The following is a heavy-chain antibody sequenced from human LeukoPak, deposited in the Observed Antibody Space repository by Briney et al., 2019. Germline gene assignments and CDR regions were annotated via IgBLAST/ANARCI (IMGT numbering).Heavy chain of an antibody. CDR2: FVGGGSDRT. V-gene: IGHV3-48*03. Sequence: GGSQRLSCASSGVSFSTYGLVWVRQAPGKGLEWVSHFVGGGSDRTYYADSVKGRFTVSRENAKNSLYLHMNGLRAEDTAVYYCAREMYGSGLYYSDYWGQGTLVTVSS. D-gene: IGHD3-10*01. CDR3: AREMYGSGLYYSDY. J-gene: IGHJ4*02. CDR1: GVSFSTYG.